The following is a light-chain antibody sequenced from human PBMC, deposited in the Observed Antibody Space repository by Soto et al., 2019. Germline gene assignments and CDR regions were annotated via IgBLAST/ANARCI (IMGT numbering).Light chain of an antibody. V-gene: IGKV1-5*03. Sequence: IQMTQSPSILSASVGDRVTITCRASQSIATWLAWYQQRPGKAPKLLIYKASSLEGGVPSRFSGSGSGADFSLTISSLQPDDFATYYCQQYDAYPWTFGQGTKVDIK. CDR2: KAS. CDR1: QSIATW. CDR3: QQYDAYPWT. J-gene: IGKJ1*01.